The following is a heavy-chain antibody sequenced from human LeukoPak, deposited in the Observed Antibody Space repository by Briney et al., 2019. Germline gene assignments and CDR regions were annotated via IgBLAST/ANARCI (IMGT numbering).Heavy chain of an antibody. Sequence: ASVKVSCKTSGYTFTSYDISWVRQATGQGLEWMGWMNPDSGNTVYAHKFQGRVTMTRNTSISTAYMELSSLRSEDTAVYYCARHPYPSGSFDPWGQGSLVTVSS. CDR2: MNPDSGNT. J-gene: IGHJ5*02. CDR1: GYTFTSYD. V-gene: IGHV1-8*01. CDR3: ARHPYPSGSFDP. D-gene: IGHD6-19*01.